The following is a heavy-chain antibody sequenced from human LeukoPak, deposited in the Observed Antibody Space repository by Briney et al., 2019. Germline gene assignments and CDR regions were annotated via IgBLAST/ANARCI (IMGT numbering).Heavy chain of an antibody. J-gene: IGHJ5*02. Sequence: KTSETLSLTCTVSGGSISISTYYWGWVRQPPGKGLEWIGSIYPSGTTYYNPSLKSQFTISVDTSKNQFSLKLSSVTAADTAVYYCARGVAVAGKSRWFDPWGQGTLVTVSS. CDR3: ARGVAVAGKSRWFDP. V-gene: IGHV4-39*07. D-gene: IGHD6-19*01. CDR1: GGSISISTYY. CDR2: IYPSGTT.